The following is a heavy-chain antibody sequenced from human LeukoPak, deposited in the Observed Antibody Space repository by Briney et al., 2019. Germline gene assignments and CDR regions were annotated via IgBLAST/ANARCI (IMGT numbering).Heavy chain of an antibody. V-gene: IGHV3-7*01. J-gene: IGHJ3*02. D-gene: IGHD6-19*01. CDR2: IKQDGSEK. CDR1: GIIFSDFG. CDR3: ARYGSGKEDDAFDI. Sequence: EAGGSLRLSCAASGIIFSDFGMHWVRQAPGKGLEWVANIKQDGSEKYYVDSVKGRFTISRDNAKNSLYLQMNSLRAEDTAVYYCARYGSGKEDDAFDIWGQGTMVTVSS.